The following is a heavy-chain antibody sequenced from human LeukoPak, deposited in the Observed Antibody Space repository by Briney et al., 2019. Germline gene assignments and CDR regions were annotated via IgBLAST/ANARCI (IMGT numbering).Heavy chain of an antibody. Sequence: PGGSLRLSCAASGFTISSSWMHWVRQAPGKGLVWVSRINSDGSSTSYADSVKGRFTISRDNAKNTLYLQINSLRAEDTAVYYCAKPAGGYNNWFDSWGQGTLVTVSS. V-gene: IGHV3-74*01. J-gene: IGHJ5*01. CDR2: INSDGSST. CDR1: GFTISSSW. CDR3: AKPAGGYNNWFDS. D-gene: IGHD1-14*01.